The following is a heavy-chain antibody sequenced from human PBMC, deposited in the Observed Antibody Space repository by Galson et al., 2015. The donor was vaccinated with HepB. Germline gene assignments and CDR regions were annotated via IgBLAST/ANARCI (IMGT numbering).Heavy chain of an antibody. V-gene: IGHV2-5*01. D-gene: IGHD3-16*02. CDR2: IYWNDDK. Sequence: PALVKPTQTLTLTCTFSGFSLSTSGVGVGWIRQPPGKALEWLALIYWNDDKRYSPSLKSRLTITKDTFKNQVVLTMTNMDPVDTATYYCAHSKVSDYVWGSYRYAWFDPWGQRTLVTVSS. CDR3: AHSKVSDYVWGSYRYAWFDP. J-gene: IGHJ5*02. CDR1: GFSLSTSGVG.